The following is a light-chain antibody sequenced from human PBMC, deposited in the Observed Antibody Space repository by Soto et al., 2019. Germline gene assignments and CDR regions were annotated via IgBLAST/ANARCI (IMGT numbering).Light chain of an antibody. V-gene: IGKV3-15*01. CDR1: QSVSSN. Sequence: EIVMTQSPATLSVSPGERATLSCRASQSVSSNLAWYQQKPGQAPRLLIYGASTRATGIPARFSGSGSGTESTLTTSSLPSEDFAVYYCQQYNNWPPRYTFGQGTKLEIK. J-gene: IGKJ2*01. CDR2: GAS. CDR3: QQYNNWPPRYT.